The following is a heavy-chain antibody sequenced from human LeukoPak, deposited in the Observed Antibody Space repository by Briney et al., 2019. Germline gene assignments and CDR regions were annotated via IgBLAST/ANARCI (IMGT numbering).Heavy chain of an antibody. D-gene: IGHD6-19*01. J-gene: IGHJ4*02. V-gene: IGHV3-30*03. CDR2: ISYDGSNK. CDR1: GFTFSSYG. CDR3: ARDRIAVAGETLYYFDY. Sequence: GRSLRLSCAASGFTFSSYGMHWVRQAPGKGLEWVAVISYDGSNKYYADSVKGRFTISRDNAKNSLYLQMNSLRAEDTAVYYCARDRIAVAGETLYYFDYWGQGTLVTVSS.